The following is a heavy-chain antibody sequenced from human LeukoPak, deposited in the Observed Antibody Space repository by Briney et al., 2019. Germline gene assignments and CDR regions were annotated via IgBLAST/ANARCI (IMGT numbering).Heavy chain of an antibody. Sequence: GGSLRLSCAASGFTSSSYWMSWVRQAPGKGLEWVANIKQDGSEKYYVDSVKGRFTISRDDAKNSLYLQMNSLRAEDTAVYYCARTPSMWPDAFDIWGQGTMVTVSS. CDR3: ARTPSMWPDAFDI. D-gene: IGHD2/OR15-2a*01. CDR1: GFTSSSYW. CDR2: IKQDGSEK. V-gene: IGHV3-7*03. J-gene: IGHJ3*02.